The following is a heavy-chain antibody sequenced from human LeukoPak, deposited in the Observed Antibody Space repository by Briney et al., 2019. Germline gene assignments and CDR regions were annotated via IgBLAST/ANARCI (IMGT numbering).Heavy chain of an antibody. CDR1: GFTFSSYA. D-gene: IGHD3-10*01. Sequence: GGSLRLSCAASGFTFSSYAMSWVRQAPGEGLEWVSAISGSGGSTYYADSVKGRFSISRDNSENTLYLQMNSLRAEDTAVYYCAKDLTTMVRGVSPFDYWGQGTLVTVSS. CDR3: AKDLTTMVRGVSPFDY. V-gene: IGHV3-23*01. CDR2: ISGSGGST. J-gene: IGHJ4*02.